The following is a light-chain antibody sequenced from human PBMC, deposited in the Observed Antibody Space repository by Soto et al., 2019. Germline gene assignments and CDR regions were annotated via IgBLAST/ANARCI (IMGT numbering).Light chain of an antibody. J-gene: IGKJ2*01. CDR3: QQRSSWPRT. CDR2: DAS. V-gene: IGKV3-11*01. CDR1: QSVSSY. Sequence: EIVLTQSPATLSLSPGERATLSCRASQSVSSYLAWYQQKPGQTPRLLIYDASNRATGIPARFSGSGSGTDFSLTISSLEPEDFAVYYGQQRSSWPRTFGKGTKLEIK.